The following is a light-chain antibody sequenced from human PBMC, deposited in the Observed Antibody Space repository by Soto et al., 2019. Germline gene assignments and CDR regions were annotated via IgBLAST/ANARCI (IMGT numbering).Light chain of an antibody. CDR1: SSDIGSYNL. CDR3: CSYAGSSTMV. V-gene: IGLV2-23*01. Sequence: QSALTQPASVSGSPGQSITISCTGTSSDIGSYNLVSWYQQHPGKGPKLMIYEDTSRPSGVSNRFSGSKSGNTASLTISGLQAEDEADYYCCSYAGSSTMVFGGGTKLTVI. J-gene: IGLJ2*01. CDR2: EDT.